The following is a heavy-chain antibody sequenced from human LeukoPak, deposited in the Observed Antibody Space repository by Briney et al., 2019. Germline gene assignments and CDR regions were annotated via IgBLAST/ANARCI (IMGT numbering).Heavy chain of an antibody. CDR1: GGSFSGFY. Sequence: SETLSLTCAVSGGSFSGFYCTWIRQPPGTGLEWIGEVNHSGGTQNNPSLKSRVTLSVDSSNNHCSLKLTSVTAADTAVYYCARGRSHNWFDPWGQGTLVTVSS. V-gene: IGHV4-34*01. CDR3: ARGRSHNWFDP. CDR2: VNHSGGT. J-gene: IGHJ5*02.